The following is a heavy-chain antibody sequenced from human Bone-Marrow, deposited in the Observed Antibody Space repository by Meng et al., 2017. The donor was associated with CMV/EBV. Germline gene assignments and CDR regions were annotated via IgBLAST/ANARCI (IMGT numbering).Heavy chain of an antibody. J-gene: IGHJ4*02. Sequence: SVKVSCKASGGTFSSYAISWVRQAPGQGLEWMGGIIPIFGTANYAQKFQGRVTITTDESTSTAYMELSSRRSEDTAVYYCAIRFLEWPVDDWGQGTLVTVYS. CDR3: AIRFLEWPVDD. V-gene: IGHV1-69*05. CDR1: GGTFSSYA. D-gene: IGHD3-3*01. CDR2: IIPIFGTA.